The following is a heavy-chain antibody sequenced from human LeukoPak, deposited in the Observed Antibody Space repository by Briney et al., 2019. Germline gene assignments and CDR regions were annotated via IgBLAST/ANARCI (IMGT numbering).Heavy chain of an antibody. D-gene: IGHD2-15*01. CDR3: ARAGYCSGGSCYSHAFDI. CDR2: MNPNSGNT. Sequence: GASVKVSCKASGYTFTSYDINWVRQATGQGLEWMGWMNPNSGNTGYAQKFQGRVTITRNTSISTAYMELSSLRSEDTAVYYCARAGYCSGGSCYSHAFDIWGQGTMVTISS. J-gene: IGHJ3*02. V-gene: IGHV1-8*03. CDR1: GYTFTSYD.